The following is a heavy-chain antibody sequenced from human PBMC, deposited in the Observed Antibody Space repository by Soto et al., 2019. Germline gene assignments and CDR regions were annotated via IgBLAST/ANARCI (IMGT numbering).Heavy chain of an antibody. Sequence: GGSLRLSCAASEFTFSSYGMHWVRQAPGKGLEWVAVISYDGSNKYYADSVKGRFTISRDNSKNTLYLQMNSLRAEDTAVYYCAKLWFGGLWDYYYYGMDVWGQGTTVTVSS. V-gene: IGHV3-30*18. CDR3: AKLWFGGLWDYYYYGMDV. CDR2: ISYDGSNK. CDR1: EFTFSSYG. D-gene: IGHD3-10*01. J-gene: IGHJ6*02.